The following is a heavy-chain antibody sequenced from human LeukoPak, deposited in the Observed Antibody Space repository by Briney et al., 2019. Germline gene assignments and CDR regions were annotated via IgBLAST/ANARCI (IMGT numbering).Heavy chain of an antibody. Sequence: PSETLSLTCAVYGASFNDYYWTRIRQPPGEGLEWIGEINHSGTSHYYPSLKRRVTISVDTSKNQFSLKLSSVTAADTAVYYCASTSLKRQKVPAARNWFDPWGQGTLVTVSS. CDR2: INHSGTS. V-gene: IGHV4-34*01. CDR1: GASFNDYY. CDR3: ASTSLKRQKVPAARNWFDP. D-gene: IGHD2-2*01. J-gene: IGHJ5*02.